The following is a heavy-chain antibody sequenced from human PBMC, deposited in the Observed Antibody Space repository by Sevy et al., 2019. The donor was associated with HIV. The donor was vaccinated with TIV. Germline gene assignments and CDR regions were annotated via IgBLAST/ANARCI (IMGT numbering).Heavy chain of an antibody. Sequence: SETLSLTCTVSGGSMTSYYWNWIRQPPGKGLEWIGYIYYSGSTNYNPSLKSQVTMSVDTSKNRFSLTLITVTAADTAVYHCARSVGTGNYFDYWGQGALVTVSS. V-gene: IGHV4-59*13. J-gene: IGHJ4*02. CDR3: ARSVGTGNYFDY. CDR1: GGSMTSYY. D-gene: IGHD2-21*02. CDR2: IYYSGST.